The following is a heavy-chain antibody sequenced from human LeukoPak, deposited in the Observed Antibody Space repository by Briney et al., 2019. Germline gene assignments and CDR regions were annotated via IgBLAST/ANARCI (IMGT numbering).Heavy chain of an antibody. V-gene: IGHV1-2*02. CDR2: INPNSGGT. D-gene: IGHD4-23*01. J-gene: IGHJ3*02. CDR3: ARVAVTPGGDAFDI. Sequence: ASVKVSCKASGYTFTGYYMHWVRQAPGQGLEWMGWINPNSGGTNYAQKFKGRVTMTRDTSIRTAYMVLSRLRSDDTAVYYCARVAVTPGGDAFDIWGQGTMVTVSS. CDR1: GYTFTGYY.